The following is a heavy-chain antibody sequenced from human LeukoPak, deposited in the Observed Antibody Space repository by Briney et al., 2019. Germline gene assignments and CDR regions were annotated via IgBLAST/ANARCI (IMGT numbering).Heavy chain of an antibody. J-gene: IGHJ5*02. Sequence: SVEVCCKASGGTFSRYAISWVRQAPGQGLEWMGGIIPIFGTANYAQKFQGRVTITTDESTSTAYMELSSLRSEDTAVYYCAHAPCSTSCVEGDNWFDPWGQGTLVTVSS. CDR1: GGTFSRYA. V-gene: IGHV1-69*05. CDR3: AHAPCSTSCVEGDNWFDP. CDR2: IIPIFGTA. D-gene: IGHD2-2*01.